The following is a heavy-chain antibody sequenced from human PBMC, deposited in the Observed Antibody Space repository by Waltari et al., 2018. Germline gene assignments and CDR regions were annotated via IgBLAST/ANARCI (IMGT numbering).Heavy chain of an antibody. CDR2: IYQSGST. V-gene: IGHV4-30-2*01. Sequence: QLQLQESGSGLVKPSQTLSLTCAVSGGSLSSGCYSWSWIRTPPGKGLEWIGYIYQSGSTYYNPSLKSRVTISVDRSKNQFSLKLSSVTAADTAVYYCASWDYYDSSGSFNYWGQGTLVTVSS. J-gene: IGHJ4*02. CDR3: ASWDYYDSSGSFNY. CDR1: GGSLSSGCYS. D-gene: IGHD3-22*01.